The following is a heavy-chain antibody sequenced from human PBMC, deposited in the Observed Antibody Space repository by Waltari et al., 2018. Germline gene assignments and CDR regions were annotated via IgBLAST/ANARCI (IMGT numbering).Heavy chain of an antibody. V-gene: IGHV3-23*04. D-gene: IGHD3-22*01. Sequence: EVQLVESGGGLVQSGGSLRLSCAASGFTFSSYALSWVRQAPGTGLEWVAISGSDGSTYYSDSVKGRFTISKDNSQNTLYLQMNSLRAEDTALYYCAKVAVAGGYNYFDCWGQGTLVTVSS. CDR2: ISGSDGST. CDR3: AKVAVAGGYNYFDC. J-gene: IGHJ4*02. CDR1: GFTFSSYA.